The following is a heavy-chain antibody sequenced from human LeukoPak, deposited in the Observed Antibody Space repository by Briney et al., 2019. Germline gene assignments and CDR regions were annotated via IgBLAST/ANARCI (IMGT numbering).Heavy chain of an antibody. J-gene: IGHJ5*02. V-gene: IGHV3-9*03. CDR3: AKGTTGTTGGWFDP. CDR2: IGWNSGNI. CDR1: GFTFDDYA. D-gene: IGHD1-1*01. Sequence: QPGRSLRLSCAASGFTFDDYAMHWVRQAPGKGLEWVSGIGWNSGNIGYADSVKGRFTISRDNAKNSLYLQMNSLRAEDMALYYCAKGTTGTTGGWFDPWGQGTLVTVSS.